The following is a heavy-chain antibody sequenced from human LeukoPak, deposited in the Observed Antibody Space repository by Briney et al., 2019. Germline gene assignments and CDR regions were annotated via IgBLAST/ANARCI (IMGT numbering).Heavy chain of an antibody. CDR2: ISSSSSYI. J-gene: IGHJ6*03. Sequence: GGSLRLSCAASGFTFSSYSMNWVRQAPGKGLEWVSSISSSSSYIYYADSVKGRFTISRDNAKNSLYLQMNSLRAEGTAVYYCARDRGYCSGGSCYTYMDVWGKGTTATVSS. D-gene: IGHD2-15*01. CDR1: GFTFSSYS. V-gene: IGHV3-21*01. CDR3: ARDRGYCSGGSCYTYMDV.